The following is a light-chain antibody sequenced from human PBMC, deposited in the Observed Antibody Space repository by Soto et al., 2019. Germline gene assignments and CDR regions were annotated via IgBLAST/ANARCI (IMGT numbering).Light chain of an antibody. CDR3: YSYTSSSTVL. V-gene: IGLV2-14*03. Sequence: QSALPQPASVSGSPGQSITISCTGISSDIGGYNYVSWYQQLPGKAPKLMIYDVSNRRSGVSNRFSGSKSGNTASLTISGLQAEDEADYYCYSYTSSSTVLFGGGTKVTVL. CDR2: DVS. CDR1: SSDIGGYNY. J-gene: IGLJ2*01.